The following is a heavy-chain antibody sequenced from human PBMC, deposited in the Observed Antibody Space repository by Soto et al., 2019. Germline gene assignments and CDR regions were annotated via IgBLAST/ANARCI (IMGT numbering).Heavy chain of an antibody. CDR3: AKLDAPRDRALDV. J-gene: IGHJ3*01. Sequence: EVQLVGSGGGLVQPGESLTLSCAGSGFSFSGSAIHWVRQASGKGLEWVARIRDKGNGYATGYAASVKDRFTISRDDSKNTAFLQMSSLSTEDTAVYYCAKLDAPRDRALDVWGQGTMVTVSS. CDR2: IRDKGNGYAT. V-gene: IGHV3-73*01. CDR1: GFSFSGSA. D-gene: IGHD3-3*02.